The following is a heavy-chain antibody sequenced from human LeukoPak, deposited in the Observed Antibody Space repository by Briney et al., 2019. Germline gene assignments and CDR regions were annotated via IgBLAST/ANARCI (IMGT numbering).Heavy chain of an antibody. Sequence: ASVKFSCKASGYTFTGYYMHWVRQAPGQGLEGMGWINPNSGGTNYAQKFQGRVTMTRATSISTAYMELSRLRSDDTAVYYCARGSGGATIYYWGQGTLVTVSS. CDR3: ARGSGGATIYY. D-gene: IGHD1-26*01. J-gene: IGHJ4*02. V-gene: IGHV1-2*02. CDR1: GYTFTGYY. CDR2: INPNSGGT.